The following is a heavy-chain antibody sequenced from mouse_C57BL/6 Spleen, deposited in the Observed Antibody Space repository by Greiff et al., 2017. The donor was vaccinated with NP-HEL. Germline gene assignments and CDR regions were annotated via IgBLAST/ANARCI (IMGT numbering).Heavy chain of an antibody. V-gene: IGHV5-6*01. CDR1: GFTFSSYG. Sequence: EVQGVESGGDLVKPGGSLKLSCAASGFTFSSYGMSWVRQTPDKRLEWVATISSGGSYTYYPDSVKGRFTISRDNAKNTLYLQMSSLKSEDTAMYYCARGYDGLHFDYWGQGTTLTVSS. CDR3: ARGYDGLHFDY. D-gene: IGHD2-2*01. CDR2: ISSGGSYT. J-gene: IGHJ2*01.